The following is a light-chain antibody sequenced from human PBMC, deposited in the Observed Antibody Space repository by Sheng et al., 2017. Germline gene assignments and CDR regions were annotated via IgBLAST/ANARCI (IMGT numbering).Light chain of an antibody. J-gene: IGLJ2*01. V-gene: IGLV3-21*03. CDR1: NIGSKS. CDR3: QVWDSSSDHVV. CDR2: DDS. Sequence: SYVLTQPPSVSVAPGKTATITCGGNNIGSKSVHWYQRKPGQAPVLVVYDDSDRPSGISERFSGSNSGNTATLTISRVEAGDEADYFCQVWDSSSDHVVFGGGTKLTVL.